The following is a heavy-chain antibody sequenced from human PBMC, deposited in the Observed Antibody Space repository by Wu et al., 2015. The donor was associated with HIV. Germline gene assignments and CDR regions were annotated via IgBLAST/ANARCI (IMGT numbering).Heavy chain of an antibody. CDR1: GGTFSSYA. CDR3: ASSGYSGYDWAWYFDY. J-gene: IGHJ4*02. CDR2: IIPIFGTA. Sequence: QVQLAQSGAEMKKPGSSVKVSCKASGGTFSSYAISWVRQAPGQGLEWMGRIIPIFGTANYAQKFQGRVTITADESTSTAYMELSSLRSEDTAVYYCASSGYSGYDWAWYFDYWGQGTLVTVSS. V-gene: IGHV1-69*15. D-gene: IGHD5-12*01.